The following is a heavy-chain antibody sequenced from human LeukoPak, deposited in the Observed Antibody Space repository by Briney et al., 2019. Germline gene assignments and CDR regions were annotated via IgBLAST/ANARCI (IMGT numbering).Heavy chain of an antibody. V-gene: IGHV1-2*02. J-gene: IGHJ4*02. D-gene: IGHD3-22*01. CDR2: INPNSGGT. CDR1: GYTFTGYY. CDR3: ARGRDYFDSSGDYNGY. Sequence: ASVKVSCKASGYTFTGYYIHWVRQAPGQGLEWMGWINPNSGGTNYAQKFQGRVTMTRDTSIRTAYMELSRLRSADTAVYYCARGRDYFDSSGDYNGYWGQGTLVTVSA.